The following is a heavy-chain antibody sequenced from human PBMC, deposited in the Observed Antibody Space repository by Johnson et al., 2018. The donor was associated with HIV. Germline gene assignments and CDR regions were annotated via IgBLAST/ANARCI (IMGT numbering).Heavy chain of an antibody. J-gene: IGHJ3*02. CDR3: AKAPYGSGIRPGAFDI. CDR1: GYTFSSYA. V-gene: IGHV3-30-3*01. D-gene: IGHD3-10*01. CDR2: ISYDANNK. Sequence: QVQLVESGGGVVQPGRSLRLSCAASGYTFSSYAMHWVRQAPGKGLEWVAVISYDANNKYYADSVKGRFTISRDNSKNTLYLQMNSLRAEDTAVYYCAKAPYGSGIRPGAFDIWGQGTMVTVSS.